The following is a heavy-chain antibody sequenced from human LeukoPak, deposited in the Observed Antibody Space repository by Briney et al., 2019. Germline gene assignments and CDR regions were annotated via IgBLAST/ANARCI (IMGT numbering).Heavy chain of an antibody. CDR2: IYPGDSDT. CDR1: GYSFTSYW. V-gene: IGHV5-51*01. J-gene: IGHJ5*02. Sequence: GESLKISCKGSGYSFTSYWIGWVRQMPGKGLEWMGIIYPGDSDTRYSPSFQGQVTISADKSISTAYLQWSSLKASDTAMYYCARHGDCSSTSCYENWFDPWGQGTLVTVSS. CDR3: ARHGDCSSTSCYENWFDP. D-gene: IGHD2-2*01.